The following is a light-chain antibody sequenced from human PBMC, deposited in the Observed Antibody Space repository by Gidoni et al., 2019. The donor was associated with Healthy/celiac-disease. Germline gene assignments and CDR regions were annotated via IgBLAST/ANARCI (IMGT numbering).Light chain of an antibody. V-gene: IGKV3-15*01. CDR3: QQYNNWPANT. CDR1: QSVSSN. CDR2: GAS. Sequence: EIVMTQSPATLSVSPGERATLTCRASQSVSSNLAWYQQKPGQAPSLLIYGASTRATGIPARFSGSGSGTEFTLTISSLQSEDVAVYYCQQYNNWPANTFGQGTKLEIK. J-gene: IGKJ2*01.